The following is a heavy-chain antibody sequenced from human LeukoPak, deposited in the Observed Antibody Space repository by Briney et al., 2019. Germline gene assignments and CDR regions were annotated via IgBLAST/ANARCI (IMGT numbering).Heavy chain of an antibody. CDR2: ISGSGGST. Sequence: GESLRLSCAASGFTFSSYAMSRVRQAPGKGLEWVSAISGSGGSTYYADSVKGRFTISRDNSKNTLYLQMNSLRAEDTAVYYCAKGGGSSESDYWGQGTLVTVFS. CDR1: GFTFSSYA. J-gene: IGHJ4*02. D-gene: IGHD1-26*01. CDR3: AKGGGSSESDY. V-gene: IGHV3-23*01.